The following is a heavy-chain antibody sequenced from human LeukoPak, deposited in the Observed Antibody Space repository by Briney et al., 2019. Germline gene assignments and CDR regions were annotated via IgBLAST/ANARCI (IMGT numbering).Heavy chain of an antibody. J-gene: IGHJ4*02. D-gene: IGHD2-21*01. CDR2: IDHSGNT. CDR1: IGSFSGYH. Sequence: PSETLSLTCAVYIGSFSGYHWSWIRQPPGRGLEWIGEIDHSGNTKYNPSLKSRVTISADTSKNQFSLELRTLSAADTAMYFCARQGSISAFDFWGRGTLVTVS. V-gene: IGHV4-34*01. CDR3: ARQGSISAFDF.